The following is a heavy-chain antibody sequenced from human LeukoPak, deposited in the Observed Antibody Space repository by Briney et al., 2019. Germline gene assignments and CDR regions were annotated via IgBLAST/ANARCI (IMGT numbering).Heavy chain of an antibody. J-gene: IGHJ4*02. Sequence: GGSLRLSCAASGLTFSGYAMSWVRQAPGKGLEWVSAISNSGDSTYYADSVKGRFVISRDSSINTLYLQMNGLTAEDTALYYCAKPWYSGPEDYWGQGALVTVSS. D-gene: IGHD6-13*01. CDR2: ISNSGDST. CDR3: AKPWYSGPEDY. CDR1: GLTFSGYA. V-gene: IGHV3-23*01.